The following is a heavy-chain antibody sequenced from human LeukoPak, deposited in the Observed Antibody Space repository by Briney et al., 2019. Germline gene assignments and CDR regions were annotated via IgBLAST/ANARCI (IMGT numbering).Heavy chain of an antibody. CDR2: ISYDGSNK. CDR1: GFTFSSYA. J-gene: IGHJ4*02. Sequence: PGGSLRLSCAASGFTFSSYAMHWVRQAPGKGLEWVAVISYDGSNKYYADSVKGRFTISRDNSKNTLYLQMNSLRAEDTAVYYCASGYSSGWYVGYYFDYWSQGTLVTVSS. CDR3: ASGYSSGWYVGYYFDY. V-gene: IGHV3-30-3*01. D-gene: IGHD6-19*01.